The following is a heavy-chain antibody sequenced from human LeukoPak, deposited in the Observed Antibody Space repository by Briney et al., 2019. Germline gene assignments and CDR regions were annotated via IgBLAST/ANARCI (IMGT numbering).Heavy chain of an antibody. Sequence: SVKVSCKASGGTFSSYAISWVRQAPGQGLEWMGGIIPIFGTANYAQKFHGRVTITADESTSTAYMELSSLRSEDTAVYYCARDGYDSSGYFGYYFDYWGQGTLVTVSS. J-gene: IGHJ4*02. V-gene: IGHV1-69*13. CDR2: IIPIFGTA. CDR1: GGTFSSYA. D-gene: IGHD3-22*01. CDR3: ARDGYDSSGYFGYYFDY.